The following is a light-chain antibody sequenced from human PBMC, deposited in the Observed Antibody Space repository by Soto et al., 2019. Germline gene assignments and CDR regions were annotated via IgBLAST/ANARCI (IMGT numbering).Light chain of an antibody. CDR1: QGIGRF. CDR3: QQHVSFPRS. Sequence: DIQLTQSPSFLSASVGDRVTIACRASQGIGRFLVWYQQKPGEAPKVLIYAASTLQSGVPSRFSGSGSGTEFTLTISSLQPEDSATYYCQQHVSFPRSFGQGTKLEIK. CDR2: AAS. J-gene: IGKJ2*01. V-gene: IGKV1-9*01.